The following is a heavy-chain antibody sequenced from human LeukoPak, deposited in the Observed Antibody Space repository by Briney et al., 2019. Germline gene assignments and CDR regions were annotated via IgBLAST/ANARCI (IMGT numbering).Heavy chain of an antibody. CDR1: GGTFSNHA. CDR2: IIPISGTA. J-gene: IGHJ4*02. V-gene: IGHV1-69*13. CDR3: ARWAGDSSAWYPALFDY. D-gene: IGHD6-13*01. Sequence: SVKVSCKASGGTFSNHAISWVRQAPGQGLEWMGVIIPISGTANYAQKFQGRVTITADASTGTVYMELSSLTSDDTAVYYCARWAGDSSAWYPALFDYWGQGTLVTVSS.